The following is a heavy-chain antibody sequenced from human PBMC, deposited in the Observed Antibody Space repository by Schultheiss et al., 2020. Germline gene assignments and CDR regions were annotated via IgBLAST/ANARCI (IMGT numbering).Heavy chain of an antibody. CDR3: ARVDYGDYSRDS. J-gene: IGHJ4*02. D-gene: IGHD4-17*01. CDR2: IYHSGST. Sequence: SETLSLTCAVSGGSISSDNWWSWVRQPPGKGLEWIGEIYHSGSTNYSPSLKSRVTMSVDKSKNQFSLKLNSVTAADTATYYCARVDYGDYSRDSWGQGTLVTVSS. V-gene: IGHV4-4*02. CDR1: GGSISSDNW.